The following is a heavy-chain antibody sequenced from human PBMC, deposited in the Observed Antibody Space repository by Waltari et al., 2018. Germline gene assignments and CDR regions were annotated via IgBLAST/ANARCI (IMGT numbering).Heavy chain of an antibody. CDR3: ARGRVAPYFFDY. D-gene: IGHD2-15*01. CDR1: GGSITGGYG. V-gene: IGHV4-59*12. Sequence: QVQLQESGQTVVKPSETLSLSCAVSGGSITGGYGWSWIRQAPGKGLEWIGNIHGSTGNTHYNPSLKSRVTISKDTSKYQFSLKLNSVTAADTAVYYCARGRVAPYFFDYWGQGILVTVSS. J-gene: IGHJ4*02. CDR2: IHGSTGNT.